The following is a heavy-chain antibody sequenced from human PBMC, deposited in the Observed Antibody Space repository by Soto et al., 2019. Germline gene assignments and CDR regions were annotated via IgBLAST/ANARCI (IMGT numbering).Heavy chain of an antibody. CDR1: GFTFSSFE. D-gene: IGHD6-6*01. V-gene: IGHV3-48*03. CDR3: ARATYSSSYYFDS. J-gene: IGHJ4*02. Sequence: LRLSCAASGFTFSSFEMNWVRQAPGKGLEWVSKIGSSGSTIWYADSVKGRFTISRDNAGNSLYLQMNSLRGGDTALYYCARATYSSSYYFDSWGQGTLVTVSS. CDR2: IGSSGSTI.